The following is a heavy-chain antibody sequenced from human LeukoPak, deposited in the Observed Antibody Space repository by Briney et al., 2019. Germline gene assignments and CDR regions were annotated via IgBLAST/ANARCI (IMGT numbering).Heavy chain of an antibody. CDR3: ARRGRGSGGLDY. CDR2: INHSGST. CDR1: GFTFSSYS. Sequence: GSLRLSCAASGFTFSSYSMNWIRQPPGKGLEWIGEINHSGSTNYNPSLKSRVTISVDTSKNQFSLKLSSVTAADTAVYYCARRGRGSGGLDYWGQGTLVTVSS. D-gene: IGHD3-10*01. J-gene: IGHJ4*02. V-gene: IGHV4-34*01.